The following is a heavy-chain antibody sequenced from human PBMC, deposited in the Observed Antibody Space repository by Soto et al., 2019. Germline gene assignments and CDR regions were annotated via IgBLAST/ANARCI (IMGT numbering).Heavy chain of an antibody. J-gene: IGHJ3*02. CDR2: ISSSSSTI. D-gene: IGHD5-18*01. CDR3: ARDRNTAMEPHDAFDI. CDR1: GFTFSSYS. Sequence: PGGSLRLSCAASGFTFSSYSMNWVRQAPGKGLEWVSYISSSSSTIYYADSVKGRFTISRDNAKNSLYLQMNSLRDEDTAVHYCARDRNTAMEPHDAFDIWGQGTMVTVSS. V-gene: IGHV3-48*02.